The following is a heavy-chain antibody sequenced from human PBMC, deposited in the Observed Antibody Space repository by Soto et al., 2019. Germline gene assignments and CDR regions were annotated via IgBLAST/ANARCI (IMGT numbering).Heavy chain of an antibody. Sequence: LRLSCAAAGCTCSSYSRNWVRQAPGKGLEWVSSISSSSSYIYYADSVKGRFTISRDNAKNSLYLQMNSLRAEDTAVYYCARDLSGRDVNYYYYYGMDVWGQGTTVTVSS. CDR2: ISSSSSYI. J-gene: IGHJ6*02. CDR3: ARDLSGRDVNYYYYYGMDV. V-gene: IGHV3-21*01. D-gene: IGHD1-26*01. CDR1: GCTCSSYS.